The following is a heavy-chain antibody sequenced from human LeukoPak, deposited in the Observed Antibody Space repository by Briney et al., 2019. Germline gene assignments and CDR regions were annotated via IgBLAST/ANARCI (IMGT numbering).Heavy chain of an antibody. V-gene: IGHV4-59*08. CDR1: GGSISSYY. CDR3: ARHEDYYDSSGLHDAFDI. Sequence: PSETLSLTCTVSGGSISSYYWSWIRQPPGKGLEWIGYIYYSGSTNYNPSLKSRVTISVDTSKNQFSLKLSSVTAAGTAVYYCARHEDYYDSSGLHDAFDIWGQGTMVTVSS. D-gene: IGHD3-22*01. J-gene: IGHJ3*02. CDR2: IYYSGST.